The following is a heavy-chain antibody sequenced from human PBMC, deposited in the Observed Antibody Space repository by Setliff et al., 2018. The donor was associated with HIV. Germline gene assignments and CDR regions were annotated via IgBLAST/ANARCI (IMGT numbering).Heavy chain of an antibody. CDR3: ARDAGPHYGSGPPLEY. V-gene: IGHV4-39*07. Sequence: SETLSLTCTVSGDSIISSRNFWGWIRQPPGKGLEWIGNIHSSGSTYYNPSLKSRLTMSIDTSKNQFSLKLSSVTATDTAVYYCARDAGPHYGSGPPLEYWGQGIQVTVXS. J-gene: IGHJ4*02. D-gene: IGHD3-10*01. CDR1: GDSIISSRNF. CDR2: IHSSGST.